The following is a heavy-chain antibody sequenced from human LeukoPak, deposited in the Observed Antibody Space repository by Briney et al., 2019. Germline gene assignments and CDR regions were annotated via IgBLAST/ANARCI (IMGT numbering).Heavy chain of an antibody. D-gene: IGHD6-19*01. CDR3: AKWGGDSGAEQWLVLDY. CDR2: IDGSIGST. Sequence: PGGSLRLSCAASGFTFSSYAMSWVRQAPGKGLECVSSIDGSIGSTYYADSVKGRFTISRDNSKNTLYLEMNSLRVEDTAIYYCAKWGGDSGAEQWLVLDYWGQGTLVTVSS. CDR1: GFTFSSYA. V-gene: IGHV3-23*01. J-gene: IGHJ4*02.